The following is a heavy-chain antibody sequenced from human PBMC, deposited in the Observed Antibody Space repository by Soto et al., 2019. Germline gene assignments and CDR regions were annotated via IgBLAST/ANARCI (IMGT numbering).Heavy chain of an antibody. J-gene: IGHJ6*02. V-gene: IGHV4-4*01. Sequence: LCVSWGVAGGSSGSIDRWGWVRQSPGKGLEWIGEIYHNGSPDYNTSLKSRVTISVDKSKNHVFLKLTSVTAADTAMYFCGRWLGTSYGMDVWRQGTAVTVSS. D-gene: IGHD3-10*01. CDR3: GRWLGTSYGMDV. CDR2: IYHNGSP. CDR1: GGSSGSIDR.